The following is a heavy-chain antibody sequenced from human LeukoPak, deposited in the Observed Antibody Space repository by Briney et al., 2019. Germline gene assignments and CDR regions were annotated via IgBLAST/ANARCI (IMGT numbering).Heavy chain of an antibody. V-gene: IGHV4-59*12. J-gene: IGHJ4*02. CDR2: IYYSGST. Sequence: SETLSLTCTVSGGSISSYYWSWIRQPPGKGLEWIGYIYYSGSTNYNPSLKSRVTISVDMSKNQFSLKVSSVTAADTAVYYCARESRDGYNYVLYWGQGTLVTVSS. CDR1: GGSISSYY. D-gene: IGHD5-24*01. CDR3: ARESRDGYNYVLY.